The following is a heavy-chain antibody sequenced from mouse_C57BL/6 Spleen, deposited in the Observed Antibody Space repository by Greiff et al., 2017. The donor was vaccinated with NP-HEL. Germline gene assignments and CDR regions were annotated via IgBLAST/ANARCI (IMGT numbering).Heavy chain of an antibody. Sequence: VQLQQSGAELARPGASVKLSCKASGYTFTSYGISWVKQRTGQGLEWIGEIYPRSGNTYYNEKFKGKATLTADKSSSTAYMELRSLTSEDSAVYFCARSGGYYGGFDYWGQGTTLTVSS. CDR1: GYTFTSYG. CDR3: ARSGGYYGGFDY. D-gene: IGHD2-3*01. CDR2: IYPRSGNT. J-gene: IGHJ2*01. V-gene: IGHV1-81*01.